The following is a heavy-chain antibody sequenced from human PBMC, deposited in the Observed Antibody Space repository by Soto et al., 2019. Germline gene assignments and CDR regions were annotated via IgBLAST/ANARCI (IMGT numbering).Heavy chain of an antibody. CDR3: ARALYRSGTYYAFDN. CDR1: GYTPTNYD. J-gene: IGHJ4*02. V-gene: IGHV1-18*01. D-gene: IGHD1-26*01. CDR2: ISAYNGNT. Sequence: QVPLVQSGAEVKKPGASVKVSCKTSGYTPTNYDIGWVRQAPGQGLEWMGWISAYNGNTNYAQKLQGRVTMTTDTSTRTAYMELRSRRSDDTAVYYCARALYRSGTYYAFDNWGQGTLVTVSS.